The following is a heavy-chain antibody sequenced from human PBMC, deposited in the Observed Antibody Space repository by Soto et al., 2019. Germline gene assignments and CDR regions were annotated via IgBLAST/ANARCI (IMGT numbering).Heavy chain of an antibody. D-gene: IGHD4-17*01. V-gene: IGHV3-23*01. CDR2: ISDNGGTT. J-gene: IGHJ4*01. Sequence: PGGSLRLSCAASEFTFSSYAMSWVRQAPGKGLEWVSSISDNGGTTYYADSVKGRFTISRDNSKNMVYLEMNSLKTEDTAIYYCTTDSYMTNIIVRFDYWGHGTLVTVSS. CDR1: EFTFSSYA. CDR3: TTDSYMTNIIVRFDY.